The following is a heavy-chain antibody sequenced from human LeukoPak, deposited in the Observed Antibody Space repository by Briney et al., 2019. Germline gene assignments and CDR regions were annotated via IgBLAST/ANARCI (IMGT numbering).Heavy chain of an antibody. J-gene: IGHJ4*02. Sequence: PSETLSLTCAVYGGSFSGYYWSWIRQPPGKGLEWIGEINHSGSTNYNPSLKSRVTISVDTSKNQFSLKLSSVTAADTAVYYCARDREYYDFWSGYFRYFDYWGQGTLVTVSS. CDR2: INHSGST. V-gene: IGHV4-34*01. CDR3: ARDREYYDFWSGYFRYFDY. CDR1: GGSFSGYY. D-gene: IGHD3-3*01.